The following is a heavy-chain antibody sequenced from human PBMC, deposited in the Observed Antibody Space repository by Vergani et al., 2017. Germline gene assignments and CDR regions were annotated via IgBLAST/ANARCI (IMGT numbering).Heavy chain of an antibody. V-gene: IGHV4-31*03. D-gene: IGHD5-18*01. Sequence: QVQLPESGPGLVKPSQTLSLTCTVSGGSLSSGGYYWSWICQHPGKGLEWIGYIYYSGSTYYNPSLKSRVTISVDTSKNQFSLKLSSVTAAATAVYYCARRYSYGFARNDYWGQGTLVTVSS. J-gene: IGHJ4*02. CDR2: IYYSGST. CDR3: ARRYSYGFARNDY. CDR1: GGSLSSGGYY.